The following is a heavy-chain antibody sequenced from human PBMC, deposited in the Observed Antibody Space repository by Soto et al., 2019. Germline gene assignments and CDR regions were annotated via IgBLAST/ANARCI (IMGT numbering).Heavy chain of an antibody. CDR2: ISGSGGST. D-gene: IGHD4-17*01. CDR1: GFTFSSYA. CDR3: AKDPSYDYGDYGVYYYYYYMDV. V-gene: IGHV3-23*01. Sequence: GSLRLSCAASGFTFSSYAMSWVRQAPGKGLEWVSAISGSGGSTYYADSVKGRFTISRDNSKNTLYLQMNSLRAEDTAVYYCAKDPSYDYGDYGVYYYYYYMDVWGKGTTVTVSS. J-gene: IGHJ6*03.